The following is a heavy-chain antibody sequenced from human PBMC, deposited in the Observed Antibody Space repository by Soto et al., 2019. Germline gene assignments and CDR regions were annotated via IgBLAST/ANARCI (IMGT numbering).Heavy chain of an antibody. CDR3: AREVEGSYSPADF. J-gene: IGHJ4*02. V-gene: IGHV1-18*01. Sequence: ASVKVSCKTSGYTFTDHGIDRVRQAPGQGLEWVGWVSSYNGNTNYAYNLKDRVIMTTDASTSTAYMELRGLRSDDTAVYYCAREVEGSYSPADFWGQGTPVTVSS. CDR1: GYTFTDHG. D-gene: IGHD3-10*01. CDR2: VSSYNGNT.